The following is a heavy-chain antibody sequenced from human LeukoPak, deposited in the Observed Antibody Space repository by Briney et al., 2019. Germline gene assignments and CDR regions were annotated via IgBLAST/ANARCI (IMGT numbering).Heavy chain of an antibody. V-gene: IGHV4-61*02. CDR3: ARGEYYDFWSGYLVPDV. CDR2: IYTSGST. Sequence: PSQTLSLTCTVSGGSISSGSYYWSWIRQPAGEGLEWIGRIYTSGSTNYNPSLKSRVTISVDTSKNQFSLKLSSVPAADTAVYYCARGEYYDFWSGYLVPDVWGKGTTVTVSS. J-gene: IGHJ6*04. CDR1: GGSISSGSYY. D-gene: IGHD3-3*01.